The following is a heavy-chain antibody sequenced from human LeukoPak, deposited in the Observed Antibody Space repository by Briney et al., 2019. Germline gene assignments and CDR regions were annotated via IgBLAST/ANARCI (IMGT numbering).Heavy chain of an antibody. J-gene: IGHJ4*02. CDR1: GFTFSSYA. D-gene: IGHD6-19*01. CDR3: GGGSGWYLGRIDY. Sequence: GGSPRLSCAASGFTFSSYAMTWVRQAPGKGLEWVSGINYSGGSIYYADSVKGRFTISRDNSKNTLYLQINSLRAEDTAVYYCGGGSGWYLGRIDYWGQGTLVTVSS. V-gene: IGHV3-23*01. CDR2: INYSGGSI.